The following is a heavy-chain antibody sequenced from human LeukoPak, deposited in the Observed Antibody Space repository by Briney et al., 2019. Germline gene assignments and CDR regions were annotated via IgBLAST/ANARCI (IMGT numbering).Heavy chain of an antibody. D-gene: IGHD1-26*01. J-gene: IGHJ6*02. CDR3: ARDLEVGATDHPYYYYGMDV. Sequence: AASVKVSCKASGYTFTGYYMHWVRQAPGQGLEWMGWINPNSGGTNYAQKFQGRVTMTRDTSISTAYMELSRLRSDDTAVYYCARDLEVGATDHPYYYYGMDVWGQGTTVTVSS. CDR1: GYTFTGYY. V-gene: IGHV1-2*02. CDR2: INPNSGGT.